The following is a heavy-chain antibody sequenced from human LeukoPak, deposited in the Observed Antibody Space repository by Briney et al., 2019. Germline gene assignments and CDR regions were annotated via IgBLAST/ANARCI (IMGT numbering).Heavy chain of an antibody. CDR1: GGSIGSYY. D-gene: IGHD4-23*01. V-gene: IGHV4-59*12. Sequence: SETLSLTRTVSGGSIGSYYWSWIRQPPGKGLEWIGYIYYSGSTNYNPSLKSRVTISVDTSKNQFCLRLYSVTAADTAVYYCARDSTVVTRSGFDYWGQGTLVTVSS. CDR3: ARDSTVVTRSGFDY. J-gene: IGHJ4*02. CDR2: IYYSGST.